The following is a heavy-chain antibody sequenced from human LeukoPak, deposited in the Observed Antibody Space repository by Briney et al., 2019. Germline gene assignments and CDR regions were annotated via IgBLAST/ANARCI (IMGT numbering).Heavy chain of an antibody. D-gene: IGHD1/OR15-1a*01. Sequence: PQTLSLTCAISGDSVSSNSAAWNWIRQSPSRGLEWLGRTYYRSKWISDYAVSVKSRMTINADTSKNQFSLQVNSVTPEDTAVYYCARKGTVTTPFDYWGQGILVTVSS. V-gene: IGHV6-1*01. CDR3: ARKGTVTTPFDY. J-gene: IGHJ4*02. CDR2: TYYRSKWIS. CDR1: GDSVSSNSAA.